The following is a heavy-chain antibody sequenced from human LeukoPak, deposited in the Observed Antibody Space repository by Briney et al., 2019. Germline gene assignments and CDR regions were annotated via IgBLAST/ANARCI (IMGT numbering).Heavy chain of an antibody. J-gene: IGHJ6*02. D-gene: IGHD2/OR15-2a*01. CDR3: AKDLSRRRDYYYYGMDV. V-gene: IGHV3-30*18. Sequence: PGMSLTLSCAASGFTFSSYGMHWLRQAPGKGLEGVTVIYYDGSNKYYAHSGKGRFTISRDNSRNTLYLQMNSLRAEDTAVYYCAKDLSRRRDYYYYGMDVWGQGTTVTVSS. CDR1: GFTFSSYG. CDR2: IYYDGSNK.